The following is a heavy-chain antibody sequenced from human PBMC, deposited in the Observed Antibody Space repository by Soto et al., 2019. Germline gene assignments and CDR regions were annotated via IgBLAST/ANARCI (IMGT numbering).Heavy chain of an antibody. J-gene: IGHJ6*02. CDR3: AKDRGSGSYAANYQYYGMDV. V-gene: IGHV3-9*01. CDR2: INWNSGRI. D-gene: IGHD3-10*01. Sequence: GGSLRLSCAASGFTFDDYAIHWVRQAPGKGLEWVSGINWNSGRIGYADSVKGRFTIPRDNAKTSLYLQMNSLRIEDTALYYCAKDRGSGSYAANYQYYGMDVWGQGTTVTVSS. CDR1: GFTFDDYA.